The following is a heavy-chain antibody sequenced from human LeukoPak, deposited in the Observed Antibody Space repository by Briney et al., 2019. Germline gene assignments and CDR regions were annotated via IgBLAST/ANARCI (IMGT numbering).Heavy chain of an antibody. Sequence: SVKVSCKASGGTFSTNTINWVRQAPGQGLEWMGRVVPILGLSKYAQNFQGRVTITADTSTSTAYMELSSLRSEDTAVYYCARDGRYYDFWSGYSDPYYYYYMDVWGKGTTVTVSS. V-gene: IGHV1-69*04. J-gene: IGHJ6*03. CDR1: GGTFSTNT. CDR3: ARDGRYYDFWSGYSDPYYYYYMDV. CDR2: VVPILGLS. D-gene: IGHD3-3*01.